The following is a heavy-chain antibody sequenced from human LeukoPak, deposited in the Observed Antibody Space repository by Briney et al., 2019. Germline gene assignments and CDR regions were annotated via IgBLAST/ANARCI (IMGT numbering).Heavy chain of an antibody. CDR3: ARALHYDSTDAFDI. V-gene: IGHV1-18*01. CDR2: ISAYNGNT. CDR1: GYTFTRYG. J-gene: IGHJ3*02. D-gene: IGHD3-22*01. Sequence: ASVKVSCKATGYTFTRYGISWVRQAPGQGLEWMGWISAYNGNTNYAQKLQGRVTMTTDTSTSTAYMELRSLRSDDTAVYYCARALHYDSTDAFDIWGQGTMVTVSS.